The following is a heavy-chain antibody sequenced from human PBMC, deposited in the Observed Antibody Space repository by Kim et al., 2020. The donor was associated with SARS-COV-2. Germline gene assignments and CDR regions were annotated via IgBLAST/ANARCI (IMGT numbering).Heavy chain of an antibody. V-gene: IGHV3-30*18. D-gene: IGHD6-13*01. Sequence: GGSLRLSCVASGFTFSSYGMHWVRQAPGKGLEWVAVISYDGSNKYYADSVKGRFTISRDNSKNTLYLQMNSLRAEDTAVYYCAKGALTAAGYWGQGTLVTVSS. CDR2: ISYDGSNK. J-gene: IGHJ4*02. CDR1: GFTFSSYG. CDR3: AKGALTAAGY.